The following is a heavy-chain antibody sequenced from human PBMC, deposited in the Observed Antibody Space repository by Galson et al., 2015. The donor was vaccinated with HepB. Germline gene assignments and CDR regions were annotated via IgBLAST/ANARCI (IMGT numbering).Heavy chain of an antibody. CDR3: AREERMTTVTTAFDY. CDR2: ISSSSSYT. J-gene: IGHJ4*02. V-gene: IGHV3-11*06. Sequence: SLRLSCAASGFTFSDYYMSWIRQAPGKGLEWVSYISSSSSYTNYADSVKGRFTISRDNAKNSLYLQMNSLRAEDTAVYYCAREERMTTVTTAFDYWGQGTLVTVSS. CDR1: GFTFSDYY. D-gene: IGHD4-17*01.